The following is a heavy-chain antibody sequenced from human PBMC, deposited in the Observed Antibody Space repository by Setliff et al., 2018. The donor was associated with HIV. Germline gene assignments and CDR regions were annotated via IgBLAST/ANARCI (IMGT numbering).Heavy chain of an antibody. Sequence: ASVKVSCKASGYTFIDYNIHWVQQAPGKGLEWMGRVDPEDGETIYAEKFRGRVTITADTSTDTAYLKLSSLRSEDTAVYYCATDACTIDACYSSGGPWGQGTLVTV. D-gene: IGHD2-15*01. CDR1: GYTFIDYN. J-gene: IGHJ5*02. CDR3: ATDACTIDACYSSGGP. V-gene: IGHV1-69-2*01. CDR2: VDPEDGET.